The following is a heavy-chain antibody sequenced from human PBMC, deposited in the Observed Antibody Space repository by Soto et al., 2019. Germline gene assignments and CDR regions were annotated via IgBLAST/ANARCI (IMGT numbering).Heavy chain of an antibody. Sequence: ASVKVSCKASGYTFTGYYMHWVRQAPGQGLEWMGWINPNSGGTNYAQKFQGWVTMTRDTSISTAYMELSRLGSDDTAVYYCARSSPRGAHCSGGSCYSNLGNWFDPWGQGTLVTVSS. CDR1: GYTFTGYY. CDR2: INPNSGGT. CDR3: ARSSPRGAHCSGGSCYSNLGNWFDP. D-gene: IGHD2-15*01. V-gene: IGHV1-2*04. J-gene: IGHJ5*02.